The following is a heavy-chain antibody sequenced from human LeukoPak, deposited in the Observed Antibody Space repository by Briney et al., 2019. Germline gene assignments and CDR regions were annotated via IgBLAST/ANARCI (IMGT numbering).Heavy chain of an antibody. V-gene: IGHV4-34*01. CDR1: GGSFSGYY. D-gene: IGHD2-2*01. CDR2: INHSGST. J-gene: IGHJ6*02. CDR3: ARGVGYCSSTSCYYYYGMDV. Sequence: SETLSLTCAVYGGSFSGYYWSWIPQPPGKGLEWIGEINHSGSTNYNPSLKSRVTISVDTSKNQFSLKLSSVTAADTAVYYCARGVGYCSSTSCYYYYGMDVWGQGTTVTVSS.